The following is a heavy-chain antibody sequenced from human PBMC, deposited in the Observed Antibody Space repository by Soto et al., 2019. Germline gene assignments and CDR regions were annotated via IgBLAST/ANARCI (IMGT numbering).Heavy chain of an antibody. CDR2: INPNSGGT. J-gene: IGHJ3*02. D-gene: IGHD6-13*01. V-gene: IGHV1-2*04. CDR3: ASGIAAAGDAFDI. CDR1: GYTFTGYY. Sequence: ASVKDSCKASGYTFTGYYMHWVRQAPGQGLEWMGWINPNSGGTNYAQKFQGWVTMTRDTSISTAYMELSRLRSDDTAVYYCASGIAAAGDAFDIWGQGTMVTVSS.